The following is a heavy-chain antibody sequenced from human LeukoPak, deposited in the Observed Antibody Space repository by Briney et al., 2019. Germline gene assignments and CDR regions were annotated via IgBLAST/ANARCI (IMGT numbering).Heavy chain of an antibody. CDR3: AREPAPDYTMIVVPRDYYYYYYMDV. CDR2: INPNSGGT. D-gene: IGHD3-22*01. V-gene: IGHV1-2*02. Sequence: ASVKVSCKASGYTFTGYYMHWVRQAPGQGLEWMGWINPNSGGTNYAQKFQGRVTMTRDMSTSTVYMELSSLRSEDTAVHYCAREPAPDYTMIVVPRDYYYYYYMDVWGKGTTVTVSS. J-gene: IGHJ6*03. CDR1: GYTFTGYY.